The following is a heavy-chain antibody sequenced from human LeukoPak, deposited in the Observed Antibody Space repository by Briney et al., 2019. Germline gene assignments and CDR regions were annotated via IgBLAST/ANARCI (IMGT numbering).Heavy chain of an antibody. J-gene: IGHJ6*03. Sequence: SETLSLTCTVSGGSISSTSYYWDWVRQPPGKGLEWIGNVYYGGNTFYNSSLESRVTISVDMSKNQFSLKLTSLTAADSAVYYCARQRADYFYHYLDVWGKGTSVTVSS. CDR1: GGSISSTSYY. CDR3: ARQRADYFYHYLDV. CDR2: VYYGGNT. V-gene: IGHV4-39*01.